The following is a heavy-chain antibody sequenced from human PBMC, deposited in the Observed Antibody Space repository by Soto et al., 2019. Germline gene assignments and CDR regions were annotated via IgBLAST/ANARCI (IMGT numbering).Heavy chain of an antibody. CDR1: GFIFSGSA. V-gene: IGHV3-73*02. J-gene: IGHJ4*02. CDR2: IGRKAKNYAT. D-gene: IGHD6-19*01. Sequence: EVHLVQSGGGLVQPGGSLKLSCAASGFIFSGSAMHWVRQASGKGLEWVGRIGRKAKNYATEYGASVEGRLTLSRDDSKNTTFLLMSSLKSEDTAVYFCVSQWLVVSPLDHLGQGTVVTVPS. CDR3: VSQWLVVSPLDH.